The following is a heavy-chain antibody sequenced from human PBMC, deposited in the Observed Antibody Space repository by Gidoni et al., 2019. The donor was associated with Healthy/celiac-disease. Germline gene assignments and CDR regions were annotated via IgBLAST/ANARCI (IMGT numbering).Heavy chain of an antibody. Sequence: QVQLVQSGAEVKKPGASVKVSCKASGYTFTGYYMHWVRQAPGQGLEWMGWINPNSVGTNYAQKFQGRVTMTRDTSISTAYMELSRLRSDDTAVYYCASPGGSSLHYYYYGMDVWGQGDHGHRLL. D-gene: IGHD6-6*01. V-gene: IGHV1-2*02. CDR3: ASPGGSSLHYYYYGMDV. CDR1: GYTFTGYY. CDR2: INPNSVGT. J-gene: IGHJ6*02.